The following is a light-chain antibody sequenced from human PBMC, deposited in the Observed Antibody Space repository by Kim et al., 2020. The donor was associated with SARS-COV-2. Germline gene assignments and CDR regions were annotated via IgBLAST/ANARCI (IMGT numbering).Light chain of an antibody. CDR1: SSDVGGYNY. J-gene: IGLJ2*01. V-gene: IGLV2-8*01. CDR2: EVS. Sequence: GQSVTISCTGTSSDVGGYNYVSWYQQHPGKAPKLMIYEVSKRPSGVPDRFSGSKSGNTASLTVSGLHAEDEADYYCSSYAGNNNVVFGGGTQLTVL. CDR3: SSYAGNNNVV.